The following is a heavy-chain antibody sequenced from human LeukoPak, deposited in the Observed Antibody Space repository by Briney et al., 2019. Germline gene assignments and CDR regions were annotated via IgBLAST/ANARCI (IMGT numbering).Heavy chain of an antibody. Sequence: SVKVSCKASGGTFSSYAISWVRQAPGQGLEWMGGIIPIFGTANYAQKFQGRVTITADESTSTAYMELSSRRSEDTAVYCARVDSSGWKFHYYYVMDVWGQGTTVTVSS. D-gene: IGHD6-19*01. CDR3: ARVDSSGWKFHYYYVMDV. V-gene: IGHV1-69*01. CDR2: IIPIFGTA. J-gene: IGHJ6*02. CDR1: GGTFSSYA.